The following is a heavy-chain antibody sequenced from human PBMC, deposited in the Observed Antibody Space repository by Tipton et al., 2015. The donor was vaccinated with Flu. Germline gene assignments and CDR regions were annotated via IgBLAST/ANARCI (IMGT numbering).Heavy chain of an antibody. CDR3: AARSIWGSFAAFDI. V-gene: IGHV1-2*06. CDR1: GYTFTGYY. D-gene: IGHD3-16*01. J-gene: IGHJ3*02. Sequence: QLVQSGAEVKKPGASVKVSCKASGYTFTGYYMHWVRQAPGQGLEWMGRVNPNSGGTNYAQKFQGRVTMTRDTSISTAYMELSRLRSDDTAAYYCAARSIWGSFAAFDIWGQGTMVTVSS. CDR2: VNPNSGGT.